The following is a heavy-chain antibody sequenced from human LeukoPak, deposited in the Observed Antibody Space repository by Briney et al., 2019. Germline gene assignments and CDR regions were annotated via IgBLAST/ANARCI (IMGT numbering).Heavy chain of an antibody. Sequence: GGSLRLSCAASGFTFSTFSMTWVRQAPGKGLEWVSSISGSSSDIYYVDSVKGRFTISRDNAKNSLYLQMNSLRAEDTAVYYCAIDPTVYGQPGFWGQGTLVTVSS. D-gene: IGHD3-10*01. V-gene: IGHV3-21*01. CDR2: ISGSSSDI. CDR1: GFTFSTFS. CDR3: AIDPTVYGQPGF. J-gene: IGHJ4*02.